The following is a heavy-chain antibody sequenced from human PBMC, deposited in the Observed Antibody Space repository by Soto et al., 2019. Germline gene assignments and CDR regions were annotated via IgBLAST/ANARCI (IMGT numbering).Heavy chain of an antibody. CDR2: ISYDGSNK. CDR1: GFTFSSYG. Sequence: PGGSLRLSCAASGFTFSSYGMHWVRQAPGKGLEWVAVISYDGSNKYYADSVKGRFTISRDNSKNTLYLQMNSLRAEDTAVYYCAKGGHLGSGNYYNPYYFDYWGQGTLVTVSS. D-gene: IGHD3-10*01. V-gene: IGHV3-30*18. J-gene: IGHJ4*02. CDR3: AKGGHLGSGNYYNPYYFDY.